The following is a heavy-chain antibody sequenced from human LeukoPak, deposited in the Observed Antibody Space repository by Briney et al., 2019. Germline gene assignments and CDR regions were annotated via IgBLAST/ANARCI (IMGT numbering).Heavy chain of an antibody. D-gene: IGHD6-6*01. CDR3: ARDLPGIAARPRKGYFDYRRWFDP. Sequence: GGSLRLSCAASGFTFSDYYMSWIRQAPGKGLEWVSYISSSGSTIYYADSVKGRFTISRDNAKNSLYLQMNSLRAEDTAVYYCARDLPGIAARPRKGYFDYRRWFDPWGQGTLVTVSS. CDR1: GFTFSDYY. V-gene: IGHV3-11*01. CDR2: ISSSGSTI. J-gene: IGHJ5*02.